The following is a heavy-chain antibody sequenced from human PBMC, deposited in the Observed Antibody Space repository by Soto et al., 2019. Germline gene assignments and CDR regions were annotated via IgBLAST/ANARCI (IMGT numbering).Heavy chain of an antibody. CDR2: ISGSGGST. J-gene: IGHJ5*02. V-gene: IGHV3-23*01. Sequence: LGGSLRLSCAASGFTFSSYAMSWVRQAPGKGLEWVSAISGSGGSTYYADSVKGRFTISRDNSKNTLYLQMNSLRAEDTAVYYCAKQLSGSFWFDPWGQGTLVTVSS. D-gene: IGHD3-10*01. CDR1: GFTFSSYA. CDR3: AKQLSGSFWFDP.